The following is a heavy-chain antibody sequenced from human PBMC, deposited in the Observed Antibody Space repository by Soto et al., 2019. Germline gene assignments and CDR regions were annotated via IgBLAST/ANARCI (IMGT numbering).Heavy chain of an antibody. D-gene: IGHD2-2*01. Sequence: ELVQSGPEAREPGTSVKVSCRASGFSFGDSAVQWVRQGRGQRLEWIGWIVVVNGNTNYAQNFEGRVTLTRDASTSISHMELTSLSSEDTAVYFCAVTDMPFRPLTEPTENGMDVWGQGTTVTVSS. J-gene: IGHJ6*02. V-gene: IGHV1-58*01. CDR1: GFSFGDSA. CDR2: IVVVNGNT. CDR3: AVTDMPFRPLTEPTENGMDV.